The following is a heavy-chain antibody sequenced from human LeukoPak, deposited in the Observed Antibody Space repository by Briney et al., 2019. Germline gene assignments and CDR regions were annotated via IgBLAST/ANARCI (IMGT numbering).Heavy chain of an antibody. D-gene: IGHD2-15*01. J-gene: IGHJ3*01. CDR2: IWYDSSNK. Sequence: GGSLRLSCAASGFTFNTFDMHWVRQAPGKGLEWVAVIWYDSSNKYYADSVKGRFTISRDNSKNTLYLQMNSLRAEDTAVYYCARQSSATIVSAFAFWGQGTMVTVSS. CDR1: GFTFNTFD. CDR3: ARQSSATIVSAFAF. V-gene: IGHV3-33*01.